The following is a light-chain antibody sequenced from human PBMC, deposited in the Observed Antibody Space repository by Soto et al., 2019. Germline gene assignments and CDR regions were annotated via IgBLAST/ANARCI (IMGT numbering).Light chain of an antibody. CDR3: QQYGRSPWT. CDR1: QSVSSY. CDR2: GAS. J-gene: IGKJ1*01. V-gene: IGKV3-20*01. Sequence: EIVLTKSPATLSLSPWERATLSCRASQSVSSYLAWYQQKPGQAPGLLIYGASSRATGIPDRFSGSGSGTDFTLTISRREPADFAVYYCQQYGRSPWTFGQGTKVDIK.